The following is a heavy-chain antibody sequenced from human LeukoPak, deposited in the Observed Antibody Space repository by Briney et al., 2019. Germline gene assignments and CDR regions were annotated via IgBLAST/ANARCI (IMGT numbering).Heavy chain of an antibody. V-gene: IGHV4-39*07. Sequence: SETLSLTCTVSGGSISRRLYYWGWIRQTPGKGLEWIGSIDYSGSTYYNPSLKSRVTVLVGTSKNQFSLKVTSVTAADTAVYYCARVPSPGIAVSGNHYWGQGILVTVSS. CDR3: ARVPSPGIAVSGNHY. CDR1: GGSISRRLYY. CDR2: IDYSGST. J-gene: IGHJ4*02. D-gene: IGHD6-19*01.